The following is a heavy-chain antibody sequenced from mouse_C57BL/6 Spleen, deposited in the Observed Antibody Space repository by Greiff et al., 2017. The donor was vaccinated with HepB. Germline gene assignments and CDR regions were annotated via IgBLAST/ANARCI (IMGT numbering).Heavy chain of an antibody. Sequence: QVQLQQSGPELVKPGASVKISCKASGYAFSSSWMNWVKQRPGKGLEWIGRIYPGVGDTNYNGKFKGKATLTADKSSSTAYMQLSSLTSEDSAVYFCARDGRGYWGQGTTLTVSS. CDR3: ARDGRGY. J-gene: IGHJ2*01. CDR1: GYAFSSSW. CDR2: IYPGVGDT. V-gene: IGHV1-82*01.